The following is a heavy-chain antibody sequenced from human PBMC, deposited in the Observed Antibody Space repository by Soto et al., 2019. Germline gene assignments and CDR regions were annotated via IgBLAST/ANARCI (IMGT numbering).Heavy chain of an antibody. D-gene: IGHD3-22*01. J-gene: IGHJ5*02. Sequence: ASVKVSCKASGYTFTSYAMHWVRQAPGQRLEWMGWINAGNGNTKYSQKFQGRVTITRDTSASTAYMELSSLRSEDTAVYYCARDLPYDSSGFNWFDPWGQGTLVTV. CDR3: ARDLPYDSSGFNWFDP. V-gene: IGHV1-3*01. CDR2: INAGNGNT. CDR1: GYTFTSYA.